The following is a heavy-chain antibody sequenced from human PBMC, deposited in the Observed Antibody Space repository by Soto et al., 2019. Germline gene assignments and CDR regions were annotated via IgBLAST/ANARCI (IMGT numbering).Heavy chain of an antibody. D-gene: IGHD6-6*01. V-gene: IGHV1-58*01. J-gene: IGHJ3*02. CDR1: GFTFTSSA. Sequence: SVKCSCKASGFTFTSSAVQCVRPARGQRLEWIGWIVVGSGNTNYAQKFQERVTITRDMSTSTAYMELSSLRSEDTAVYYCAADRYSSSSEAFDIWGQGTMVTVSS. CDR3: AADRYSSSSEAFDI. CDR2: IVVGSGNT.